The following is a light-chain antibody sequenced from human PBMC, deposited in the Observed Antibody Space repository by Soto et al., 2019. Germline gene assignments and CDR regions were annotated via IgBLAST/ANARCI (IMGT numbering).Light chain of an antibody. CDR2: EVS. CDR1: SSDVGGYDY. CDR3: SSHAGNNPFYV. J-gene: IGLJ1*01. Sequence: QSFLREPSSVSGSPGHSFTISCTGTSSDVGGYDYVSWYQQHPGKVPKLIIHEVSNRPSGVSNRFSGSKSGNTASLTISGLQTEDEADYYCSSHAGNNPFYVFGTGTKVTVL. V-gene: IGLV2-14*01.